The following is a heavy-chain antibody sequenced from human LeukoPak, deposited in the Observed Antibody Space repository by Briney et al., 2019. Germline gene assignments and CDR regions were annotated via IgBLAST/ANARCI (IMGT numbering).Heavy chain of an antibody. Sequence: ASVKVSCKASGYTFTSYGISWVRQAPGQGLEWVGRIYTWDGDVQYAQKFQGRVTMTRDTSTSTAYMELSRLRSDDTAVYYCAIYCSGGSCYSYFDYWGQGTLVTVSS. V-gene: IGHV1-18*01. J-gene: IGHJ4*02. CDR3: AIYCSGGSCYSYFDY. CDR1: GYTFTSYG. CDR2: IYTWDGDV. D-gene: IGHD2-15*01.